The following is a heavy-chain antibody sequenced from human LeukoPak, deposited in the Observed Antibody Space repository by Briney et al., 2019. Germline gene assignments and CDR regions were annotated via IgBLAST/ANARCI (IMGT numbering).Heavy chain of an antibody. D-gene: IGHD3-3*01. V-gene: IGHV1-69*05. Sequence: VASVKVSCKASGGTFSSYAISWVRQAPGQGREWMGGIIPIFGTANYAQKFQGRVTITTDESTSTAYMELSSLRSEDTAGYYCAGARYDFEGLSLAPNWFDPWGQGTLVTVSS. CDR2: IIPIFGTA. CDR1: GGTFSSYA. J-gene: IGHJ5*02. CDR3: AGARYDFEGLSLAPNWFDP.